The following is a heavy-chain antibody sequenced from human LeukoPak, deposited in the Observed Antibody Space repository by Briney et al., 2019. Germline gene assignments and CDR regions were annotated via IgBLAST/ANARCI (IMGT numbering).Heavy chain of an antibody. D-gene: IGHD6-19*01. J-gene: IGHJ4*02. Sequence: ASVKVSCKVSGYTLTQLSMHWVRQAPGKGLEWMGGFDPEDGETIYAQKFQGRVTMTEDTSTHTAYMELSSLRSEDTAVYYCATRPTYWGIAVAAAGEGVYFDYWGQGTLGTVSS. CDR1: GYTLTQLS. V-gene: IGHV1-24*01. CDR2: FDPEDGET. CDR3: ATRPTYWGIAVAAAGEGVYFDY.